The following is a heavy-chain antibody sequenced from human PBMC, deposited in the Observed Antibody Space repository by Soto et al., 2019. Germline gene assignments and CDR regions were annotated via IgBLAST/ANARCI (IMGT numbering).Heavy chain of an antibody. CDR3: ARDTELPAGLRDDFYYYGMDV. D-gene: IGHD2-2*01. V-gene: IGHV1-18*01. CDR2: ISPYNGDA. CDR1: NYSFTKYG. J-gene: IGHJ6*02. Sequence: QVQMVQSVGEVKKPGASVKVSCKASNYSFTKYGISWVRQAPGQGLEWMGWISPYNGDANYAEKFRGRVTMTTDTSTRTAYMELASLRSDDTAVYYCARDTELPAGLRDDFYYYGMDVWGQGTTVTVSS.